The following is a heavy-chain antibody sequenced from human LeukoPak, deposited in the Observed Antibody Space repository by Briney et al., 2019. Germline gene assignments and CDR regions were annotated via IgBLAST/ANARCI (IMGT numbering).Heavy chain of an antibody. Sequence: GGSLRLSWAASGFTFSSYSMTWVRQALGKGLEWGSYISSGSSYIYYADSMKGRFTISRDNAKNSLYLQMNSLRAEDTAVYYCAKLSYYGSGSYRRASMDVRGQGTTVTVSS. D-gene: IGHD3-10*01. J-gene: IGHJ6*02. V-gene: IGHV3-21*05. CDR2: ISSGSSYI. CDR1: GFTFSSYS. CDR3: AKLSYYGSGSYRRASMDV.